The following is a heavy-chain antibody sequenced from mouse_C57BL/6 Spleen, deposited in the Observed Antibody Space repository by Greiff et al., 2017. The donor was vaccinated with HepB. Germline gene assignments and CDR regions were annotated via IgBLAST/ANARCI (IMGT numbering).Heavy chain of an antibody. CDR3: ARWVYGNGF. Sequence: EVQLQQSGPELVKPGASVKISCKASGYTFTDYYMNWVKQSHGKSLEWIGDINPNNGGTSYNQKFKGKATLTVDKSSSTAYMELRSLTSEDSAVYYCARWVYGNGFWGQGTTLTVSS. D-gene: IGHD2-1*01. V-gene: IGHV1-26*01. CDR1: GYTFTDYY. CDR2: INPNNGGT. J-gene: IGHJ2*01.